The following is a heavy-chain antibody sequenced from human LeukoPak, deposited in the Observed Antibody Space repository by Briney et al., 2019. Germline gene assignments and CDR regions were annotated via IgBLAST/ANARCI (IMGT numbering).Heavy chain of an antibody. CDR2: ITYSGST. Sequence: SQTLSLTCTVSGGSISSDDYYWSWSRQPPGKGLEWIGHITYSGSTDYSPSLRSRVTMSVDTSKNQFSLKLNSVIAAETAMYFCARGGVGGYDYFDSWGQGTLVAVSS. CDR1: GGSISSDDYY. CDR3: ARGGVGGYDYFDS. J-gene: IGHJ4*02. V-gene: IGHV4-30-4*01. D-gene: IGHD5-12*01.